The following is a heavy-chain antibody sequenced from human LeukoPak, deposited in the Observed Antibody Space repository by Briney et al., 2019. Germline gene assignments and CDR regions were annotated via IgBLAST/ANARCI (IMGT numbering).Heavy chain of an antibody. CDR2: INPNSGGT. CDR1: GYTFTGYY. Sequence: ASVKVSCKASGYTFTGYYMHWVRQAPGQGLEWMGRINPNSGGTNYAQKFQGRVTMTRGTSISTAYMELSRLRSDDTAVYYCARDYYDSSGYYFLGENAFDIWGQGTMVTVSS. J-gene: IGHJ3*02. CDR3: ARDYYDSSGYYFLGENAFDI. V-gene: IGHV1-2*06. D-gene: IGHD3-22*01.